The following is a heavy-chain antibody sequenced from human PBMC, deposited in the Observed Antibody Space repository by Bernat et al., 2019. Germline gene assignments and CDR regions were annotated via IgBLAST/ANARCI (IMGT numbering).Heavy chain of an antibody. D-gene: IGHD5-12*01. CDR2: INRDGSQK. CDR1: GFTFSSYW. J-gene: IGHJ4*02. Sequence: EVQLVESGGGLVQPGGSLRLSCAASGFTFSSYWMSWVRQAPRKGLEWVAKINRDGSQKFYVDSVKGRFTISRDNAKNSLYLQMNSLRAEDTAVYYCAKYNDYDFDYWGQGTLVTVSS. V-gene: IGHV3-7*03. CDR3: AKYNDYDFDY.